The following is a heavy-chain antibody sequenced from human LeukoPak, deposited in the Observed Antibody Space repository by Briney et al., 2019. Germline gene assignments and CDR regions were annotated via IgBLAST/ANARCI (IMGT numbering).Heavy chain of an antibody. CDR1: GFTFNIYA. D-gene: IGHD4-23*01. J-gene: IGHJ4*02. V-gene: IGHV3-23*01. CDR3: ARLSTVVNPFDY. Sequence: PGGSLGLSCAASGFTFNIYAMNWVRQAPGKGLEWVSTIGVTGGSTYYADSVKGRFTISRDNSKNTLFLQMNSLRAEDTALYYCARLSTVVNPFDYWGQGTLVTVSS. CDR2: IGVTGGST.